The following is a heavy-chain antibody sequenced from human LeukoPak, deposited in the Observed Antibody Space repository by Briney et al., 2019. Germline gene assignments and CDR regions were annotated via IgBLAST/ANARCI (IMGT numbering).Heavy chain of an antibody. D-gene: IGHD6-13*01. CDR1: GFTFSSYA. J-gene: IGHJ4*02. V-gene: IGHV3-23*01. CDR2: ISGSGGST. Sequence: GGSLRLSCAASGFTFSSYAMNWVRQAPGKGLEWVSAISGSGGSTYYADSVEGRFTISRDNSKNTLYLQMNSLRAEDTAVYYCAKGQQVVWFYFDYWGQGTLVTVSS. CDR3: AKGQQVVWFYFDY.